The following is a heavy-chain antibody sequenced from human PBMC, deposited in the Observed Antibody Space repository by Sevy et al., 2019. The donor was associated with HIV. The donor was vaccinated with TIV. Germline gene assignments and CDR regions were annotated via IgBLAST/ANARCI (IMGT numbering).Heavy chain of an antibody. Sequence: GGSLRLSCAASGFTFSSFAMSWVRQTPGKGLEWVSGLNGRGGRTYYPDSVKGRSTISRDNSKNTLYLQMNSLRAEDTAVYYCAKDTDSGSYLNDAFDIWGQGTMVTVSS. V-gene: IGHV3-23*01. CDR3: AKDTDSGSYLNDAFDI. J-gene: IGHJ3*02. CDR1: GFTFSSFA. D-gene: IGHD1-26*01. CDR2: LNGRGGRT.